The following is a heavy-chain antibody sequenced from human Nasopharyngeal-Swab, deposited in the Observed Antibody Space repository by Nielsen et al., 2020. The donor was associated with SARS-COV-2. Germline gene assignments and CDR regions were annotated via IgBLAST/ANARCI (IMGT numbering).Heavy chain of an antibody. D-gene: IGHD6-13*01. CDR2: INPSGGST. CDR3: ARDFRSLPRQQSSPSGSPQYYFDY. CDR1: GYTFTSYY. V-gene: IGHV1-46*01. Sequence: ASVKVSCKASGYTFTSYYMHWVRQAPGQGLEWMGIINPSGGSTSYAQKFQGRVTMTRDTSTSTVYMELSSLRSEDTAVYYCARDFRSLPRQQSSPSGSPQYYFDYWGQGTLVTVSS. J-gene: IGHJ4*02.